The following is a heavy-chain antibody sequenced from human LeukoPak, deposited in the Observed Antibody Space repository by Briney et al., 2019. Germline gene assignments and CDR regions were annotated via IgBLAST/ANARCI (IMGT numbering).Heavy chain of an antibody. V-gene: IGHV3-21*01. Sequence: GGSLRLSCAASGFTFSSYSMNWVRQAPGKGLEWVSSISSSSSYIYYADSVKGRFTISRDNAKNSLYLQMNSLRAEDTAVYYCARDSKSIAARHFGYWGQGTLVTVSS. CDR2: ISSSSSYI. J-gene: IGHJ4*02. CDR1: GFTFSSYS. D-gene: IGHD6-6*01. CDR3: ARDSKSIAARHFGY.